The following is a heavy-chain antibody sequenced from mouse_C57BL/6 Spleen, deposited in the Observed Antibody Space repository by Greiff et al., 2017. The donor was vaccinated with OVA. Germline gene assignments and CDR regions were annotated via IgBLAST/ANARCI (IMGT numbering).Heavy chain of an antibody. CDR3: ARIYGYDGPSWFAY. CDR2: IYPGDGDT. V-gene: IGHV1-80*01. D-gene: IGHD2-2*01. Sequence: QVQLKESGAELVKPGASVKISCKASGYAFSSYWMNWVKQRPGKGLEWIGQIYPGDGDTNYNGKFKGKATLTADKSSSTAYMQLSSLTSEDSAVYFCARIYGYDGPSWFAYWGQGTLVTVSA. CDR1: GYAFSSYW. J-gene: IGHJ3*01.